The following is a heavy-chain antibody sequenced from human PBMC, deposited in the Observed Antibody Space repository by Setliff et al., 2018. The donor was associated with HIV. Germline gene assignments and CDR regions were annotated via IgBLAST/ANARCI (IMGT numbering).Heavy chain of an antibody. CDR3: ARRDYDYVWGSDRYPFDY. CDR1: GGSFSGYY. V-gene: IGHV4-34*01. Sequence: SETLSLTCAVYGGSFSGYYWSWIRQPPGKGLEWIGEINHSGSTNYSPSLKSRVTISVDTSKNRFFLELTSVTAADTAVYYCARRDYDYVWGSDRYPFDYWGQGTLVTVSS. CDR2: INHSGST. D-gene: IGHD3-16*02. J-gene: IGHJ4*02.